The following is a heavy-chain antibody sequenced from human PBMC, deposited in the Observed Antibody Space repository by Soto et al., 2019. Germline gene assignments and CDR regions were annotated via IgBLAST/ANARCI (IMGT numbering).Heavy chain of an antibody. CDR3: AKVHPHYDFWSGYWAPYYYGMDV. J-gene: IGHJ6*02. CDR1: GFTFSSYA. V-gene: IGHV3-23*01. CDR2: ISGSGGST. Sequence: GGSLRLSCAASGFTFSSYAMSWVRQAPGKGLKWVSAISGSGGSTYYADSVKGRFTISRDNSKNTLYLQMNSLRAEDTAVYYCAKVHPHYDFWSGYWAPYYYGMDVWGQGTTVTVSS. D-gene: IGHD3-3*01.